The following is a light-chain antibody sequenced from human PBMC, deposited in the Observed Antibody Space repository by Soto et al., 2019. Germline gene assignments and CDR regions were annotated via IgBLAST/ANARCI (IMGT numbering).Light chain of an antibody. CDR1: QSISSY. Sequence: DILMTQSPSSLSASVGDRVTITCRASQSISSYLNWYQQKPGKAPKLLIYGASSLHSGVPSRFSGSGSGTEFTLTISSKETDEFATHYCYSYNTAAPTIGQGTRVEIK. J-gene: IGKJ5*01. CDR3: YSYNTAAPT. CDR2: GAS. V-gene: IGKV1-39*01.